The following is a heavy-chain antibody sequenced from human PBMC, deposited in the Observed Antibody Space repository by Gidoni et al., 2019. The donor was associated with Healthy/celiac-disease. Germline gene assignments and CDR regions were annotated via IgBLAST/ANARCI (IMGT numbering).Heavy chain of an antibody. CDR3: ATIYYYDSSGYYESGDY. CDR1: GFTFSSYA. V-gene: IGHV3-23*01. Sequence: EVQLLESGGGLVQPGGSLRLSCAAPGFTFSSYAMSWVRQAPGKGLEWVSAISGSGGSTYYADSVKDRFTISRDNSKNTLCLQVNSLRAEDTAVDYCATIYYYDSSGYYESGDYWGRGTLVTVSS. CDR2: ISGSGGST. D-gene: IGHD3-22*01. J-gene: IGHJ4*02.